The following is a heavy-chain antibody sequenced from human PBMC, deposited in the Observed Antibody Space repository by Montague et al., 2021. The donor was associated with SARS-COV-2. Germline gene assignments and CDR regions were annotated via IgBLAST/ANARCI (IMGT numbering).Heavy chain of an antibody. D-gene: IGHD1-26*01. CDR1: QFTFSRYE. V-gene: IGHV3-23*01. Sequence: SLRLSCAASQFTFSRYEMNWVRQAPGKGLEWVSAVRSSGGSPNYADSVKGRFTIYRDNSNNMLYLQMNGLRAEDTAVYYCAKDMWDLYYFDYWGQGTLVTVSS. J-gene: IGHJ4*02. CDR2: VRSSGGSP. CDR3: AKDMWDLYYFDY.